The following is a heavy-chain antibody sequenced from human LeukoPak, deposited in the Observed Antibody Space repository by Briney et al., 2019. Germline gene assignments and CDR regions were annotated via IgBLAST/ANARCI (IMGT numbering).Heavy chain of an antibody. Sequence: SETLSLTCSVSGGSISSSNYYWSWIRQPAGKGLEWIGRIYTSESTNYNPSLKSRVTISVDTSRNQFSLKLSSVTAADTAVYYCARMYSTSSYPFDYWGQGTLVTVSS. CDR1: GGSISSSNYY. V-gene: IGHV4-61*02. J-gene: IGHJ4*02. CDR2: IYTSEST. D-gene: IGHD6-6*01. CDR3: ARMYSTSSYPFDY.